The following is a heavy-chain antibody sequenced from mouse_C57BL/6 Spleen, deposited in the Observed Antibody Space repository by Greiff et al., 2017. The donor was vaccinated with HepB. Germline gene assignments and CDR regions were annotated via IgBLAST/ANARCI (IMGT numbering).Heavy chain of an antibody. D-gene: IGHD3-2*02. CDR1: GFSFNTYA. CDR2: IRSKSNNYAT. V-gene: IGHV10-1*01. CDR3: VSSGPFAY. Sequence: EVQGVESGGGLVQPKGSLKLSCAASGFSFNTYAMNWVRQAPGKGLEWVARIRSKSNNYATYYADSVKDRFTISRDDSESMLDLQMNNLKTEDTAMYYCVSSGPFAYWGQGTLVTVSA. J-gene: IGHJ3*01.